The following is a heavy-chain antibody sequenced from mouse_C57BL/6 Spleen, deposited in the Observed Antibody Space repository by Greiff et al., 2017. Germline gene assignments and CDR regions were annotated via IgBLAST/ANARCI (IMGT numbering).Heavy chain of an antibody. Sequence: VQLQQSGAELVSPGTSVKMSCKASGYTFTNYWIGWAKQRPGHGLEWIGDIYPGGGYTNYNEKFKGKATLTADKSSSTAYMQFSSLTSEDSAIYYCATTGTDYAMDYWGQGTSVTGAS. V-gene: IGHV1-63*01. CDR3: ATTGTDYAMDY. CDR2: IYPGGGYT. CDR1: GYTFTNYW. D-gene: IGHD4-1*02. J-gene: IGHJ4*01.